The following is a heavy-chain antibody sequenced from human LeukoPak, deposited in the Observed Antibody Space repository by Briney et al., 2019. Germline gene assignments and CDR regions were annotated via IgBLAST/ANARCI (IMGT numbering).Heavy chain of an antibody. CDR3: ARGKAYCGGDCYSGFDY. CDR1: GSIFTSYW. Sequence: GASLQISCKGSGSIFTSYWIGWVRPLPGKGLEWMGIIYPGDSDTRYSPSFQGQVTISADKSISTAYLQWSSLKASDTAMYYCARGKAYCGGDCYSGFDYWGQGTLVTVSS. V-gene: IGHV5-51*01. D-gene: IGHD2-21*02. CDR2: IYPGDSDT. J-gene: IGHJ4*02.